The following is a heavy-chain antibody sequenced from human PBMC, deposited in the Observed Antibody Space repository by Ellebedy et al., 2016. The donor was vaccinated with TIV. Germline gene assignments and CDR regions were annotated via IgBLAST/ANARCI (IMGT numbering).Heavy chain of an antibody. CDR2: IDKSGRST. V-gene: IGHV3-23*05. Sequence: GESLKISCAASGFSFSSYAMTWVRQAPGKGLEWVSTIDKSGRSTYYADSVKGRFTSSRDNSKNTLYLQLNSLTAEDTAVYYCAKLAGVNVWNFDYWGQGTLVTVSS. J-gene: IGHJ4*02. D-gene: IGHD2-21*01. CDR3: AKLAGVNVWNFDY. CDR1: GFSFSSYA.